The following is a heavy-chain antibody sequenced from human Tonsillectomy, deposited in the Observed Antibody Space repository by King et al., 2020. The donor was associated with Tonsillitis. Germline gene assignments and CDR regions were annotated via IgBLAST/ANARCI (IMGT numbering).Heavy chain of an antibody. CDR1: GYTFNDYY. D-gene: IGHD3-10*01. Sequence: VQLVQSGAEVKKPGASVKVSCKASGYTFNDYYIHWVRQAPGQGLQWMGRINPNSGGTDYAQMYRGRVTMTGDTSISTAYMALSGLSSDDTAVYYCASDLMREFGRSDAFDLWGQGTMVTVSS. CDR3: ASDLMREFGRSDAFDL. J-gene: IGHJ3*01. CDR2: INPNSGGT. V-gene: IGHV1-2*02.